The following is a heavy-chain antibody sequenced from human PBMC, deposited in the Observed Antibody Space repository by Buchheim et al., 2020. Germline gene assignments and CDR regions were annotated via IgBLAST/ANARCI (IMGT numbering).Heavy chain of an antibody. J-gene: IGHJ6*03. D-gene: IGHD3-16*02. Sequence: QVQLQESGPGLVKPSETLSLTCTVSGGSISSYYWSWIRQPPGKGLEWIGYIYYSGSTNYNPSLKNRVTISVDTSKNQFSLKLSSVTAADTAVYYCAREAYYDYVWGSYRWMDVWGKRTT. CDR1: GGSISSYY. CDR2: IYYSGST. V-gene: IGHV4-59*01. CDR3: AREAYYDYVWGSYRWMDV.